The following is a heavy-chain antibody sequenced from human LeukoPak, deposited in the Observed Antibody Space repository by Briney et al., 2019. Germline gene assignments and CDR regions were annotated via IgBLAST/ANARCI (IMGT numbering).Heavy chain of an antibody. J-gene: IGHJ4*02. CDR1: GYTFIGYY. D-gene: IGHD3-10*01. CDR3: VRDSMVSADY. CDR2: IDPKNGGT. Sequence: ASVKVSCKASGYTFIGYYVHWVRQAPGQGLEWMGRIDPKNGGTSYAQKFQGRVTMTRDTSITTAYMDLSSLRSDDTAVHYCVRDSMVSADYWGQGTLVTVSS. V-gene: IGHV1-2*06.